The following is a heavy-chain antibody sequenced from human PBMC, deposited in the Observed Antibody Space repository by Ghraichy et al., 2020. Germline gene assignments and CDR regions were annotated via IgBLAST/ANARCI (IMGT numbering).Heavy chain of an antibody. Sequence: ASVKVSCKASGYTFTSYGISWVRQAPGQGLEWMGWISAYNGNTNYAQKLQGRVTMTTDTSTSTAYMELRSLRSDDTAVYYCARDRRDGYNLRYYYYYYGMDVWGQGTTVTVSS. V-gene: IGHV1-18*04. CDR3: ARDRRDGYNLRYYYYYYGMDV. J-gene: IGHJ6*02. D-gene: IGHD5-24*01. CDR2: ISAYNGNT. CDR1: GYTFTSYG.